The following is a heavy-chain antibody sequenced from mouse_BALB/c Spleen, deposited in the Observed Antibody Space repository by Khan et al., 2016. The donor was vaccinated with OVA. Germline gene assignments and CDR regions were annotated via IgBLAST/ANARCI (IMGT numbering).Heavy chain of an antibody. J-gene: IGHJ2*01. CDR3: AREAYRYDDYYFDY. D-gene: IGHD2-14*01. V-gene: IGHV5-6-5*01. CDR2: ISSGGSN. Sequence: AVSGFTFSSYAMSWVRQTPEKRLEWVASISSGGSNYYPDSVKGRLTISRDNARNILYLQMSSLRSEDMAMYYCAREAYRYDDYYFDYWGQGTTLTVSS. CDR1: GFTFSSYA.